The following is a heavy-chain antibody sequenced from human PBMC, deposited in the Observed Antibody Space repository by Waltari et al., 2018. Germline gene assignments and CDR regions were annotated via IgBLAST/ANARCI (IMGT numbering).Heavy chain of an antibody. CDR1: GVSITSNRHY. D-gene: IGHD5-12*01. CDR2: ISYSGDT. J-gene: IGHJ3*01. Sequence: QLQLQESGPRLVKPSETLPLTCTVSGVSITSNRHYWAWIRQSPGQGLEWIGTISYSGDTYISPSLKSRVSVSRDTSKNQLSLILGSVTAADMAVYYCATYIGASVGTAAFDVWGQGTMVTVSS. V-gene: IGHV4-39*01. CDR3: ATYIGASVGTAAFDV.